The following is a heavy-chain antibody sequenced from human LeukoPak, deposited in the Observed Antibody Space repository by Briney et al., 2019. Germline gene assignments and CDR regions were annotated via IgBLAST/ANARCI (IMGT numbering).Heavy chain of an antibody. CDR1: GFTFSSSA. J-gene: IGHJ4*02. CDR2: INQISSHI. CDR3: ARDATQYLRYGYFDY. Sequence: PGGSLRLSCAASGFTFSSSAMNWVHQAPGKGLEWVSSINQISSHIYYAESVRGRFSISRDNAKNSVYLQMNSLRAEDTAIYYCARDATQYLRYGYFDYWGPGILVTVSS. V-gene: IGHV3-21*01. D-gene: IGHD3-9*01.